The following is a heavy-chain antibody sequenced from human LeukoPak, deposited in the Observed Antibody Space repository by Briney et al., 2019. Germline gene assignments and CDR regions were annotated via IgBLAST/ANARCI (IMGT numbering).Heavy chain of an antibody. Sequence: SETLSLTCTVSGGSISSSIYYWGWIRQPPGKGLERIGSIYYSGSTYYTPSLKSRVTISVDTSKNQFSLRLSSLTAADTALYYCARGAAYGSVSHSAGGTDYYHYMDVWDRGTTVIVSS. CDR2: IYYSGST. V-gene: IGHV4-39*07. J-gene: IGHJ6*03. D-gene: IGHD3-10*01. CDR3: ARGAAYGSVSHSAGGTDYYHYMDV. CDR1: GGSISSSIYY.